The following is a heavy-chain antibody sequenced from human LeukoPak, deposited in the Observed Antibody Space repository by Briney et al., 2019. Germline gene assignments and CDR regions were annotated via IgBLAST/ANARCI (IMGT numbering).Heavy chain of an antibody. CDR3: AKALSTTGTSLYYYYGMDV. CDR2: ISWNSGSV. D-gene: IGHD1-1*01. CDR1: GFSFDDYA. Sequence: GRSLRLSCAASGFSFDDYAMRWVRQAPGKGLEWVSGISWNSGSVGYADSVKGRFTISRDNAKNSLYLQMNSLRAEDTALYYCAKALSTTGTSLYYYYGMDVWSQGTTVTVSS. J-gene: IGHJ6*02. V-gene: IGHV3-9*01.